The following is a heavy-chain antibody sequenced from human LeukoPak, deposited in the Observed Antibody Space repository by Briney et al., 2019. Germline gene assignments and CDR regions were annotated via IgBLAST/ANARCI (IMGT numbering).Heavy chain of an antibody. D-gene: IGHD6-13*01. CDR3: ARDLVVGPFEGVIAAPDY. V-gene: IGHV3-7*01. Sequence: PGGSLRLSCAASGFTFSSYWMSWVRQAPGKGLEWVANIKQDGSEKYYVDSVKGRFTISRDNAKNSLYLQMNSLRAEDTAVYYCARDLVVGPFEGVIAAPDYWGQGTLVTVSS. CDR2: IKQDGSEK. CDR1: GFTFSSYW. J-gene: IGHJ4*02.